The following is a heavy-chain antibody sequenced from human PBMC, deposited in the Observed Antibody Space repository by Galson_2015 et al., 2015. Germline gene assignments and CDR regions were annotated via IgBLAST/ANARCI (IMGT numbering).Heavy chain of an antibody. CDR2: ISAGNGNT. V-gene: IGHV1-18*04. D-gene: IGHD6-6*01. CDR1: GYTFTSYG. CDR3: ARGGWSSSSPFYYYYGMDV. Sequence: SVKVSCKASGYTFTSYGISWVRQAPGQGLEWMGWISAGNGNTKYSQKFQGRVTITRDTSASTAYMELSSLRSEDTAVYYCARGGWSSSSPFYYYYGMDVWGQGTTVTVSS. J-gene: IGHJ6*02.